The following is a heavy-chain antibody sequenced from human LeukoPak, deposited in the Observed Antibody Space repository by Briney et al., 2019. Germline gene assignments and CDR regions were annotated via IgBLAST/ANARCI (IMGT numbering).Heavy chain of an antibody. V-gene: IGHV4-4*07. J-gene: IGHJ4*02. CDR1: GGSFSGYY. Sequence: SETLSLTCTVSGGSFSGYYWSWIRQPAGKGLEWIGRIYTSGSTNYNPSLKSRVAMSVDTSKNQFSLKLSSVTAADTAVYYCARVSSAGIWDYWGQGTLVTVSS. D-gene: IGHD6-19*01. CDR2: IYTSGST. CDR3: ARVSSAGIWDY.